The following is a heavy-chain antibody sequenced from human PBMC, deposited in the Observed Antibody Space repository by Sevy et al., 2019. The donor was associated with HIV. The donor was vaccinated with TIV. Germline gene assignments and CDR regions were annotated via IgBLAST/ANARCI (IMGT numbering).Heavy chain of an antibody. Sequence: GGSLRLSCAASGFTFSSYAMHWVRQTPGKGLEWVAVISYDGSNKYYADSVKGRFTISRDNSKNTLYLQMNSLRAEDTAVYYCARGPLFGYDILTGYYDYWGQGTLVTVSS. CDR3: ARGPLFGYDILTGYYDY. V-gene: IGHV3-30-3*01. J-gene: IGHJ4*02. CDR2: ISYDGSNK. D-gene: IGHD3-9*01. CDR1: GFTFSSYA.